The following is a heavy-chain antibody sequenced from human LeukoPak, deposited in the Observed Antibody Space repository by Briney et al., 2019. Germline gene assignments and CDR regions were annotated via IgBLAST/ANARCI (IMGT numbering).Heavy chain of an antibody. D-gene: IGHD1-7*01. CDR1: GYTFTGYY. V-gene: IGHV1-2*02. Sequence: ASVKVSCKASGYTFTGYYMHWVRQAPGQGLEWMGWINPNSGGTNYAQKFQGRVTMTRDTSISTAYMELSRLRSDDTAVYYCARGGTTRPDYYHYMDVWGKGTTVTVSS. J-gene: IGHJ6*03. CDR2: INPNSGGT. CDR3: ARGGTTRPDYYHYMDV.